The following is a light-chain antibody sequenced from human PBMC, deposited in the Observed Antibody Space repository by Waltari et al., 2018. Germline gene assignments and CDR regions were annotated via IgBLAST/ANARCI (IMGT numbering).Light chain of an antibody. J-gene: IGKJ4*01. CDR1: QGISSY. CDR2: AAS. Sequence: DIQLTQSPSFLSASVGDRVTITCRASQGISSYLAWYQQKPGKAPNLRIYAASTLQSGVPSRFSGSGSGTEFTLTISSLQPEDFATYYCQQLNSYPSLTFGGGTKVEIK. V-gene: IGKV1-9*01. CDR3: QQLNSYPSLT.